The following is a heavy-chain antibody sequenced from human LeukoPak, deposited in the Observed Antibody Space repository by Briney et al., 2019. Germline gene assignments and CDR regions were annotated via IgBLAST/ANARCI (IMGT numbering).Heavy chain of an antibody. J-gene: IGHJ4*02. CDR2: IYPGDSDT. Sequence: GGALKISFKGSGYRFTSYWIGWGRPMPGKGLEWVGIIYPGDSDTRYSPSFQGQVTISADKSISTAYLQWSSLKASDTAMYYCAMNMVRGPYSPLENWGQGTLVTVSS. CDR3: AMNMVRGPYSPLEN. CDR1: GYRFTSYW. D-gene: IGHD3-10*01. V-gene: IGHV5-51*01.